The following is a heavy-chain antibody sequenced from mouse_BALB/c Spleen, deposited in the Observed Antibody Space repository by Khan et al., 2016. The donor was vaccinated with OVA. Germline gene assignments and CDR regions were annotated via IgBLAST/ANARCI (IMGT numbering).Heavy chain of an antibody. CDR2: ISDGGSYT. Sequence: EVELVESGGGLVKPGGSLTLSCAASGFTFSDYYMYWVRQTPEKRLEWVATISDGGSYTYYPDRVTGRFTISRDDAENNLYLQMSSLKSEDTAMYYCVRGYYGDPFAYWGQGTLVTVSA. V-gene: IGHV5-4*02. J-gene: IGHJ3*01. CDR1: GFTFSDYY. CDR3: VRGYYGDPFAY. D-gene: IGHD2-13*01.